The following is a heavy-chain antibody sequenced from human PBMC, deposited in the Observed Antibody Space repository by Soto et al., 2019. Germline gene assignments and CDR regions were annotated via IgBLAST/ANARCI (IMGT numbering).Heavy chain of an antibody. CDR2: ISGSGDST. V-gene: IGHV3-23*01. CDR3: AKGVPGIAVAGTGYFQH. Sequence: EVQLLESGGGLVQPGGSLRLSCAASGFTFSSYAMSWVRQAPGKGLEWVSGISGSGDSTYYADSVKGRFTISRDNSKHTLYLQLTSLRAEDTAVYCCAKGVPGIAVAGTGYFQHWGQGTLVTVSS. D-gene: IGHD6-19*01. CDR1: GFTFSSYA. J-gene: IGHJ1*01.